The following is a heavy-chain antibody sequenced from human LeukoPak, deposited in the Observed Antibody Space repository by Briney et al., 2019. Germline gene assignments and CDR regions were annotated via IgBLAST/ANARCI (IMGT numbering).Heavy chain of an antibody. CDR2: IHHSGST. CDR3: ARGFADRSGFLLSYFDY. D-gene: IGHD3-22*01. Sequence: SETLSLTCTISGGSISNYYWSWIRQPPGKRLEWMGYIHHSGSTNYNPSLKSRVTISVDTSKNQFSLKLSSVTAADTAVYYCARGFADRSGFLLSYFDYWGQGTLVTVSS. J-gene: IGHJ4*02. CDR1: GGSISNYY. V-gene: IGHV4-59*01.